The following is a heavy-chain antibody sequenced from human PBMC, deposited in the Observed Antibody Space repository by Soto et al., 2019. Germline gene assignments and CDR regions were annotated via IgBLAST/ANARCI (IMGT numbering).Heavy chain of an antibody. V-gene: IGHV4-34*01. CDR1: GGSFSCYY. Sequence: SETLSLTCAVYGGSFSCYYWSWIRQPPGKGLEWIGEINHSGSTNYNPSLKSRVTISVDTSKNQFSLKLSSVTAADTAVYYCARCKADYYDSSGYCPFDYWGQGTLVTVSS. CDR2: INHSGST. D-gene: IGHD3-22*01. CDR3: ARCKADYYDSSGYCPFDY. J-gene: IGHJ4*02.